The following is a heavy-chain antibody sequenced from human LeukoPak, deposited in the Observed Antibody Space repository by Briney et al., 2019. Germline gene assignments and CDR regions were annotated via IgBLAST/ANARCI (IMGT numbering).Heavy chain of an antibody. CDR2: ISGSGGST. CDR3: AKYYYDSSGYSSFFDY. CDR1: GFTFSSYA. D-gene: IGHD3-22*01. Sequence: AGGSLRLSCAASGFTFSSYAMSWVRQAPGKGLEWVAAISGSGGSTYYADSVKGRFTISRDNSKNTLYLQMNSLRAEDTAVYYCAKYYYDSSGYSSFFDYWGQGTLVTVSS. V-gene: IGHV3-23*01. J-gene: IGHJ4*02.